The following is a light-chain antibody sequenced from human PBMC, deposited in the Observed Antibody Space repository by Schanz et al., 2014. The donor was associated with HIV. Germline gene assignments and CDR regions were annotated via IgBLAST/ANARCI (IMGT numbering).Light chain of an antibody. CDR3: QQYVNWPRT. CDR1: QSVSSN. CDR2: GAS. Sequence: EIVLTQSPGSLSLSPGERATLSCGASQSVSSNLAWYQQKPGQTPSLLIYGASTRATDIPARFGGSGSGTEFALTISSLQSEDFAVYYCQQYVNWPRTFGQGTKVQI. J-gene: IGKJ1*01. V-gene: IGKV3-15*01.